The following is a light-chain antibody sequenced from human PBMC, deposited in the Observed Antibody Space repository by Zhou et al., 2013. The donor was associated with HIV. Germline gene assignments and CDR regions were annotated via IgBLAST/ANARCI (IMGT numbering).Light chain of an antibody. CDR2: GAS. CDR1: QSFSNKY. CDR3: QQYENSPRT. J-gene: IGKJ1*01. Sequence: EIVLTQSPGILSLSPGERATLSCRASQSFSNKYLAWYQQKPGQPPRLIISGASNRATGIPDRFSASGSGTDFTLIINRLETEDFAVYYCQQYENSPRTFGQGTKVEIK. V-gene: IGKV3-20*01.